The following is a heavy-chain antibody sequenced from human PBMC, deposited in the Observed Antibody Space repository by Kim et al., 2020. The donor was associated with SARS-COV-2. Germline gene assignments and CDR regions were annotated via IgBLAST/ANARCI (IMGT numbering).Heavy chain of an antibody. Sequence: DSVKGRFTISRDNSKNTLYLQMNSLRAEDTAVYYCAKASMVRGVMEYFDYWGQGTLVTVSS. D-gene: IGHD3-10*01. CDR3: AKASMVRGVMEYFDY. J-gene: IGHJ4*02. V-gene: IGHV3-30*02.